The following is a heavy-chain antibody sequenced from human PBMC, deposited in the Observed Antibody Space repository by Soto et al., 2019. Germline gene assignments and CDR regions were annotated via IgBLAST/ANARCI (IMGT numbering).Heavy chain of an antibody. CDR1: GGSIYTGDYY. V-gene: IGHV4-30-4*01. CDR3: ARDPPAETGYFKGMDV. J-gene: IGHJ6*02. Sequence: QVRLQESGPGLVKPSQTLSLTCTVSGGSIYTGDYYWSWIRQPPGKGLEWIGSIYYIGDTEYNPSLKSRLTMSVDTSKNQFSLRLTSVTAADTAVYYCARDPPAETGYFKGMDVWGQGTTVTVSS. CDR2: IYYIGDT.